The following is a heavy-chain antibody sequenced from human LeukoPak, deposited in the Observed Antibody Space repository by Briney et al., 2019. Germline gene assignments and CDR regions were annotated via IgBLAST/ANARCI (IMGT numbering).Heavy chain of an antibody. CDR1: GGTFSSYA. V-gene: IGHV1-69*13. J-gene: IGHJ6*02. Sequence: SVKVSCKASGGTFSSYAISWVRQAPGQGLEWLGGIIPIFGTANYAQKFQGRVTITADESTSTAYMELSSLRSEDTAVYYCARVGPYDSSGYNHYYYYYGMDVWGQGTTVTVSS. CDR2: IIPIFGTA. CDR3: ARVGPYDSSGYNHYYYYYGMDV. D-gene: IGHD3-22*01.